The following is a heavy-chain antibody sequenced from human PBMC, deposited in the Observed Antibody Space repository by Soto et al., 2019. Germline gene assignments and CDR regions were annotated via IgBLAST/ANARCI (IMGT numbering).Heavy chain of an antibody. J-gene: IGHJ4*02. Sequence: QVQLVQSGAEVRKPGSSVKVSCQASGCTFSNSTVTWGRQAPGQGLEWMGRLIPILGLANYAQKFRGRLTITADKSTTTAYMELRSLRSEDTAIYYCARFKLGDDYWGQGTLVTVSS. CDR2: LIPILGLA. CDR1: GCTFSNST. D-gene: IGHD5-12*01. V-gene: IGHV1-69*02. CDR3: ARFKLGDDY.